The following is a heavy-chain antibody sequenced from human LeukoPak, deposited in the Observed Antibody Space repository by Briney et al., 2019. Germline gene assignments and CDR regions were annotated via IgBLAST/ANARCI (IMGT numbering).Heavy chain of an antibody. CDR1: GGSFSGYY. J-gene: IGHJ4*02. D-gene: IGHD3-22*01. CDR2: INHSGST. V-gene: IGHV4-34*01. Sequence: SETLSLTCAVYGGSFSGYYWSWIRQPPGKGLEWIGEINHSGSTNYNPSLKSRVTISVDTSKNHFSLKLSSVTAADTAVYYCARGRKNYYDSSGYYYWGQGTLVTVSS. CDR3: ARGRKNYYDSSGYYY.